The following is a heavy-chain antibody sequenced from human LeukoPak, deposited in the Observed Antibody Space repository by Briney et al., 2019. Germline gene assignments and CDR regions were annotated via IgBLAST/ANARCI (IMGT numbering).Heavy chain of an antibody. D-gene: IGHD3-9*01. CDR1: GGSISSGGYS. V-gene: IGHV4-30-2*01. Sequence: PSQTLSLTCAVSGGSISSGGYSWSWIRQPPGKGQEWIGYIYHSGSTSYNPSLKSRVTISVDMSKNQFSLKLSSVTAADTAVYYCARSGRSDILTGYTFDYWGQGTLVTVSS. CDR3: ARSGRSDILTGYTFDY. CDR2: IYHSGST. J-gene: IGHJ4*02.